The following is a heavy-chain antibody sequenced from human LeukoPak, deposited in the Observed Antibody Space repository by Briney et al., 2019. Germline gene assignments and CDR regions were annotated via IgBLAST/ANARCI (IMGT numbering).Heavy chain of an antibody. Sequence: ASVKVSCKASGYTFTSYGISWVRQATGQGLEWMGWMNPNSGNTGYAQKFQGRVTMTRNTSISTAYMELSSLRSEDTAVYYCARGRTYYYDSSDSDYWGQGTLVTVSS. D-gene: IGHD3-22*01. CDR1: GYTFTSYG. CDR2: MNPNSGNT. J-gene: IGHJ4*02. CDR3: ARGRTYYYDSSDSDY. V-gene: IGHV1-8*02.